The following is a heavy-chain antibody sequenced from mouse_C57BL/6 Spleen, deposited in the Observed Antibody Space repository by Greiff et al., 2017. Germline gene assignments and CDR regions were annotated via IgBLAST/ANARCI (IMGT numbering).Heavy chain of an antibody. J-gene: IGHJ3*01. CDR3: ARDYSNLFAY. D-gene: IGHD2-5*01. Sequence: LQESGPVLVKPGASVKMSCKASGYTFTDYYMNWVKQSHGKSLEWIGVINPYNGGTSYNQKFKGKATLTVDKSSSTAYMELNSLTSEDSAVYYCARDYSNLFAYWGQGTLVTVSA. CDR2: INPYNGGT. V-gene: IGHV1-19*01. CDR1: GYTFTDYY.